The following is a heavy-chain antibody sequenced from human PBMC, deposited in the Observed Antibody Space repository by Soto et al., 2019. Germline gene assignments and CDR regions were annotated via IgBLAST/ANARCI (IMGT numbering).Heavy chain of an antibody. Sequence: GGSLRLSCAASGFTFSSYSMNWVRQAPGKGLEWVSSISSSSSYIYYADSVKGRFTISRDNAKNSLYLQMNSLRAADTAVYYCAGITARGGYYYGMEVWGQGTTVTVSS. D-gene: IGHD1-20*01. CDR3: AGITARGGYYYGMEV. CDR1: GFTFSSYS. CDR2: ISSSSSYI. J-gene: IGHJ6*02. V-gene: IGHV3-21*01.